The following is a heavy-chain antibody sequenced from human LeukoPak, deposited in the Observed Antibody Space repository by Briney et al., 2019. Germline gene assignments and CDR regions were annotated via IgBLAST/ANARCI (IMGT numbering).Heavy chain of an antibody. CDR2: INPNGGST. J-gene: IGHJ4*02. CDR3: ARGGQQQPFDY. D-gene: IGHD6-13*01. CDR1: GYTFTSYY. Sequence: ASVTVSCKASGYTFTSYYLHWVRQAPGRGPEWMGVINPNGGSTNYAQKFQGRVTMTRDTSASTVYMELSSLRSEDTAVYYCARGGQQQPFDYWGQGTLVTVSS. V-gene: IGHV1-46*01.